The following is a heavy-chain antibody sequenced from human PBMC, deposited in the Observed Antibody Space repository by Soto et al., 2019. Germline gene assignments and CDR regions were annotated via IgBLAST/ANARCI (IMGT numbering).Heavy chain of an antibody. CDR3: TTDWGGGTMVRGVTKFP. CDR2: IKSKTDGGTT. D-gene: IGHD3-10*01. J-gene: IGHJ5*02. Sequence: EVQLVESGGGLVKPGGSLRLSCAASGFTFSNAWMNWVRQAPGKGLEWVGRIKSKTDGGTTDYAAPVKGRFTISRDDLKNTLYLQMISLKTEDTAVYYCTTDWGGGTMVRGVTKFPWGQGTLVTVSS. V-gene: IGHV3-15*07. CDR1: GFTFSNAW.